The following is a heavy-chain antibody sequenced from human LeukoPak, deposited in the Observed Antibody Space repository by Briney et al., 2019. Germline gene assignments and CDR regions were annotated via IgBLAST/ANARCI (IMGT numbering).Heavy chain of an antibody. V-gene: IGHV3-30-3*01. Sequence: GGSLRLSCAASGFTFTNYAMSWVRQAPGKGLEWVAVISYDGSNKYYADSVKGRFTISRDNSKNTLYLQMNSLRAEDTAVYYCASIAVAGGDYWGQGTLVTVSS. CDR2: ISYDGSNK. CDR3: ASIAVAGGDY. CDR1: GFTFTNYA. D-gene: IGHD6-19*01. J-gene: IGHJ4*02.